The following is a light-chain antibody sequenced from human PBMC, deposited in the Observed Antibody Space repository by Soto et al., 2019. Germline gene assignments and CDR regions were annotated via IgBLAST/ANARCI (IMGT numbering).Light chain of an antibody. V-gene: IGLV1-51*02. Sequence: QSVLTQPPSVSAAPGQTVTISSSGSSSNIGNTYVSWYPQLPETAPKLLIYENSKRPSGIPDRFSGSKSGTSATLDITGFQTGDEADYYCGTWDSNLNADVFGTGTQLAVL. J-gene: IGLJ1*01. CDR2: ENS. CDR1: SSNIGNTY. CDR3: GTWDSNLNADV.